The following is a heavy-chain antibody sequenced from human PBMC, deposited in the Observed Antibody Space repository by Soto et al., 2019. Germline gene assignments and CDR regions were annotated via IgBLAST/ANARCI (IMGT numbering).Heavy chain of an antibody. D-gene: IGHD6-6*01. CDR2: INHSGST. CDR1: GGSFSGYY. V-gene: IGHV4-34*01. J-gene: IGHJ5*02. CDR3: ARLTRPKLAARP. Sequence: SETLSLTCAVYGGSFSGYYWSWIRQPPGKGLEWIGEINHSGSTNYNPSLKSRVTISVDTSKNQFSLKLSSVTAADTAVYYCARLTRPKLAARPWGQGTLVTVSS.